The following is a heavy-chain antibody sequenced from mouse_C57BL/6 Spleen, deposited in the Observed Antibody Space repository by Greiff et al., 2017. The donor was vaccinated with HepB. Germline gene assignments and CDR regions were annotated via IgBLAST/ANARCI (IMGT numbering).Heavy chain of an antibody. D-gene: IGHD1-1*01. Sequence: QVQLQQPGAELVKPGASVKMSCKASGYTFTSYWITWVKQRPGQGLEWIGDIYPGSGSTNYNEKFKSKATLTVDTSSSTAYMQLSSLTSEDSAVYYYARPKFITTVVAPFDYWGQGTTLTVSS. CDR1: GYTFTSYW. V-gene: IGHV1-55*01. J-gene: IGHJ2*01. CDR2: IYPGSGST. CDR3: ARPKFITTVVAPFDY.